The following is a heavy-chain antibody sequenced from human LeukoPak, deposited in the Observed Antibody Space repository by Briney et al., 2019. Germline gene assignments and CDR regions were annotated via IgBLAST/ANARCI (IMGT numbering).Heavy chain of an antibody. D-gene: IGHD6-19*01. CDR1: GFTFRTSG. CDR3: AREGGRTVAGTFDN. V-gene: IGHV3-30*02. Sequence: GGSLRLSCAASGFTFRTSGIHWVRQAPGKGLEWVAFIQYHGRDKYYADSVKGRFTISRDNSRNTLYMEVNSLRAEDTAVYYCAREGGRTVAGTFDNWGQGSLVTVSS. CDR2: IQYHGRDK. J-gene: IGHJ4*02.